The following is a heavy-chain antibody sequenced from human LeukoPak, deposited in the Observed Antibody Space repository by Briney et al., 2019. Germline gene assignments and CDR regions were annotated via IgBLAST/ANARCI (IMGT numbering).Heavy chain of an antibody. CDR2: IYYSGST. J-gene: IGHJ4*02. CDR3: ARIGGSYRFDY. Sequence: SETLSLTCTVSGGSISSYYWSWLRQPPGKGLEWIGYIYYSGSTNYNPSLKSRVTISVDPTKNQFSLELSSVTAADTAVYYCARIGGSYRFDYWGQGTLVTVSS. D-gene: IGHD1-26*01. V-gene: IGHV4-59*01. CDR1: GGSISSYY.